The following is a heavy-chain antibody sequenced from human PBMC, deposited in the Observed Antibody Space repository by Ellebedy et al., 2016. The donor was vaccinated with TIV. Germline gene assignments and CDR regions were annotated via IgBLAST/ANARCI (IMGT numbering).Heavy chain of an antibody. Sequence: AASVKVSCKTSGYGFTNFGVSWVRQAPGQGLEWMGWISTYNGKTNYAQKLKDRITMTTDTSTSTVYMELRSLTSDDTAVYYCARDEWRALGYWGQGTLVTVS. V-gene: IGHV1-18*04. CDR2: ISTYNGKT. CDR1: GYGFTNFG. J-gene: IGHJ4*02. CDR3: ARDEWRALGY. D-gene: IGHD3-16*01.